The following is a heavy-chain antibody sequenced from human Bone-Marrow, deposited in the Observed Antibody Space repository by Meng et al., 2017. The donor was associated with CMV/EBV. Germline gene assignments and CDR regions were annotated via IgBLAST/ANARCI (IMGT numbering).Heavy chain of an antibody. Sequence: GSLRLSCTASGFTFGDYAMSWVRQAPGKGLEWVGFIRSKAYGGTTEYAASVKGRFTISRDDSKSIAYLQMNSLKTEDTAVYYCTRGVVPAATPYYYYYGMDVWGQGATVTVSS. CDR3: TRGVVPAATPYYYYYGMDV. J-gene: IGHJ6*02. D-gene: IGHD2-2*02. CDR1: GFTFGDYA. V-gene: IGHV3-49*04. CDR2: IRSKAYGGTT.